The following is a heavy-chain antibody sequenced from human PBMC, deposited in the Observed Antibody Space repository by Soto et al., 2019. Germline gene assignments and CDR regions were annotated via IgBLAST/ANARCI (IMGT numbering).Heavy chain of an antibody. Sequence: QVQLQESGPGLVKPSETLSLTCTVSGGSVSSGSYYWSWIRQPPGKGLEWLGYIYHSGCTHYNPSLKSRVTISVDTSKIQFSRKLSSVTAADTAVYYCARDRIAVAVDYWYFDLWGRGTLVTVSS. CDR2: IYHSGCT. J-gene: IGHJ2*01. CDR1: GGSVSSGSYY. CDR3: ARDRIAVAVDYWYFDL. V-gene: IGHV4-61*01. D-gene: IGHD6-19*01.